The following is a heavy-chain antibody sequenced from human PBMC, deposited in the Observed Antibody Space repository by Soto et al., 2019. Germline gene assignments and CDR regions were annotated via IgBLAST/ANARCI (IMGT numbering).Heavy chain of an antibody. J-gene: IGHJ6*03. CDR1: GYTFTSYY. CDR3: ARDRGQYSGYDYYYYYYMDV. V-gene: IGHV1-46*03. D-gene: IGHD5-12*01. Sequence: ASVEVSCKASGYTFTSYYMPWVRQAPGQRLEWMGIINPSGGSTSYAQKFQGRVTMTRDTSTSTVYMELSSLRSEDTAVYYCARDRGQYSGYDYYYYYYMDVWGKGTTVTVSS. CDR2: INPSGGST.